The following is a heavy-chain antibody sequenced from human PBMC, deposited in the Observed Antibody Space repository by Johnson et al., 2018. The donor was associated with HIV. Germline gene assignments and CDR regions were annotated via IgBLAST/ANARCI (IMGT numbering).Heavy chain of an antibody. D-gene: IGHD3-22*01. Sequence: VQLVESGGGLIQPGGSLRLSCAASGFTVSSNYMSWVRQAPGKGLEWVSVIYSGGSTYYADSVKGRFSISRDNSKNTLYLQMNGLGTEDTAVYYCARVRGLIAFDIWGQGTMVTVSS. CDR3: ARVRGLIAFDI. CDR2: IYSGGST. CDR1: GFTVSSNY. J-gene: IGHJ3*02. V-gene: IGHV3-66*03.